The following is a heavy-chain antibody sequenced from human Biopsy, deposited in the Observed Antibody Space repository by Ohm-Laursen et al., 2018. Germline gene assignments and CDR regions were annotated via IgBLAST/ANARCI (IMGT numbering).Heavy chain of an antibody. J-gene: IGHJ4*02. V-gene: IGHV3-21*01. CDR1: GFDFSDYS. D-gene: IGHD5-24*01. CDR2: VTTTSSYI. Sequence: SLRLSCAAPGFDFSDYSMSWVRQAPGKGLEWVSSVTTTSSYIYYADSVKGRFTISRDNAKNSLYLQMNSLRVEDTAVYYCARGPSGVATIGRGQGTLVTVSS. CDR3: ARGPSGVATIG.